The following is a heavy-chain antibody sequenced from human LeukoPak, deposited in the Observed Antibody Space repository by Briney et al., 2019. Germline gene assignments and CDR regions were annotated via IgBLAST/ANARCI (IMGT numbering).Heavy chain of an antibody. CDR3: ARDGQLTTLGAFDY. CDR1: GLTFSSYS. Sequence: GGSLRLSCAASGLTFSSYSMNWVRQAPGKGLEWVSSISSSSSYIYYADSVKGRFTISRDNAKNSLYLQMNSLRAEDTAVYYCARDGQLTTLGAFDYWGQGTLVTVSS. D-gene: IGHD6-13*01. V-gene: IGHV3-21*01. J-gene: IGHJ4*02. CDR2: ISSSSSYI.